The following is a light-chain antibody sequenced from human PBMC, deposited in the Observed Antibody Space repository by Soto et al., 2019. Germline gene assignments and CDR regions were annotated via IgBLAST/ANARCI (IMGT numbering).Light chain of an antibody. CDR3: QQYGSSLYT. J-gene: IGKJ2*01. V-gene: IGKV3-20*01. Sequence: EIVLTQSPGTLSLSPGERATLSCRASQSVSSSYLAWYQQKPGQAPRLLIYGASSSATGIPDRFSGSGSGTDFTLTISRLEPEDFAEYYCQQYGSSLYTFGQGTKLEIK. CDR1: QSVSSSY. CDR2: GAS.